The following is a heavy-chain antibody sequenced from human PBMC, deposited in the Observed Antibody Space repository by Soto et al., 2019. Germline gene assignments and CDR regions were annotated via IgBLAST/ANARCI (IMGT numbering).Heavy chain of an antibody. J-gene: IGHJ6*02. CDR2: TCXSGSA. D-gene: IGHD6-13*01. CDR1: RGSISSGYYC. V-gene: IGHV4-4*02. Sequence: SETLSLSSSLSRGSISSGYYCLSWVRQAPGQGPEWIGETCXSGSANYNPSLKSRVTISVDXSKNQFSLKLSSVTPADTAVYYCASRRLLAAAGTEDDYYYHGMDVWGQGTTVTVTS. CDR3: ASRRLLAAAGTEDDYYYHGMDV.